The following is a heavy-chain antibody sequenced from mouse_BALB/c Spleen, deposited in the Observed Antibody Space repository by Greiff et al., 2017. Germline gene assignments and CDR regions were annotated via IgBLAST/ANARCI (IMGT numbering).Heavy chain of an antibody. J-gene: IGHJ2*01. CDR2: IWGGGST. Sequence: VKLMESGPGLVAPSQSLSITCTVSGFSLTDYGVSWIRQPPGKGLEWLGVIWGGGSTYYNSALKSRLSISKDNSKSQVFLKMNSLQTDDTAMYYCAKQHHYGLYYFDYWGQGTTLTVSS. D-gene: IGHD1-2*01. V-gene: IGHV2-6-5*01. CDR3: AKQHHYGLYYFDY. CDR1: GFSLTDYG.